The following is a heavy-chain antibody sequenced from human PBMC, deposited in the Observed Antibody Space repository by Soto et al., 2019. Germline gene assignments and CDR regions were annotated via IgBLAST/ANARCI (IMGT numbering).Heavy chain of an antibody. CDR2: IIPIFGRA. CDR3: AIGVHHDSSGYYYFY. V-gene: IGHV1-69*01. Sequence: QVQLVQSGAEVKKPGSSVKVSCKASGGTFSSYGIDWVRQAPGQGLEWMGGIIPIFGRANYAQKIQGRVTSTADESTSTAYMELRSLRSEDTAVYYCAIGVHHDSSGYYYFYWGQGTLVTVSS. D-gene: IGHD3-22*01. J-gene: IGHJ4*02. CDR1: GGTFSSYG.